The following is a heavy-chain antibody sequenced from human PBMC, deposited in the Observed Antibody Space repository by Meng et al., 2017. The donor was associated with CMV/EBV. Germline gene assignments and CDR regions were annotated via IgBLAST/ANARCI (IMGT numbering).Heavy chain of an antibody. D-gene: IGHD6-6*01. V-gene: IGHV4-39*07. CDR1: GGSISSSSYY. CDR3: ARDIGGRRIAARPDY. Sequence: GSLRLSCTVSGGSISSSSYYWDWIRQPPGKGLEWIGSIYHSGSTYYNPSLKSRVTISVDTSKNQFSLKLSSVTAADTAVYYCARDIGGRRIAARPDYWGQGTLVTVSS. CDR2: IYHSGST. J-gene: IGHJ4*02.